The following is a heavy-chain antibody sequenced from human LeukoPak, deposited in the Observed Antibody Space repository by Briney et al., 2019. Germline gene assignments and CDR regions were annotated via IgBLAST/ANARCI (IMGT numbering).Heavy chain of an antibody. CDR2: VRYDGNIK. Sequence: GGSLRLSCAASGFSFSSYGMHWVRQAPGKGLEWVAFVRYDGNIKFYADSVKGRFTISRDNSKNTLYLQMNSLRAEDTAVYYCAKRNEQLVYYWGQGTLVTVSS. CDR1: GFSFSSYG. D-gene: IGHD6-13*01. J-gene: IGHJ4*02. V-gene: IGHV3-30*02. CDR3: AKRNEQLVYY.